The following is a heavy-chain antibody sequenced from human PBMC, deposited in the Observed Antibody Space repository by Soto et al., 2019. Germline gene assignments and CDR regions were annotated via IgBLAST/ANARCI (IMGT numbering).Heavy chain of an antibody. CDR2: LNPDTGNP. CDR3: ARDRHSVGPRANDAFDV. V-gene: IGHV1-3*01. J-gene: IGHJ3*01. CDR1: GFTFSDNL. Sequence: QVQLVQSGAELKKPGASVTISCTASGFTFSDNLINWVRQAPGQGRGWMGWLNPDTGNPRYSEKIQGRVTISMHSASSIAYWELSDLENDDTALYFCARDRHSVGPRANDAFDVWGHGTMIPVSS. D-gene: IGHD5-18*01.